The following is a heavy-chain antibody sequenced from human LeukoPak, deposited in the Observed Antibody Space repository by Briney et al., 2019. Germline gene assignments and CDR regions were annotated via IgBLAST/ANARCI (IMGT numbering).Heavy chain of an antibody. CDR2: GGSGGST. CDR3: AKMRGQYYHSYYMDA. CDR1: VFIYSSYA. V-gene: IGHV3-23*01. J-gene: IGHJ6*03. Sequence: PGGSLRLSRASTVFIYSSYAMSCVRPAPGKGVAWVSYGGSGGSTYYADSVKGRFTVSRDNSKSTLYLQMSSLTAEDTAVYYCAKMRGQYYHSYYMDAWGKGTTVTVSS.